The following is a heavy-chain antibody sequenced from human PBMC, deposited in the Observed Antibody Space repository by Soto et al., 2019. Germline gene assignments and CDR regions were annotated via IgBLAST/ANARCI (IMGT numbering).Heavy chain of an antibody. CDR3: ARAAAGTFGSVFAI. CDR2: INPNSGGT. D-gene: IGHD6-13*01. J-gene: IGHJ3*02. CDR1: RYTITGYS. Sequence: PVKATCKAPRYTITGYSMHWPRQAPGQGLEWMGWINPNSGGTNYAQKFQGWVTMTRDTSISTAYMELSRLRSDDTAVYFCARAAAGTFGSVFAIWGQGTMVTVSS. V-gene: IGHV1-2*04.